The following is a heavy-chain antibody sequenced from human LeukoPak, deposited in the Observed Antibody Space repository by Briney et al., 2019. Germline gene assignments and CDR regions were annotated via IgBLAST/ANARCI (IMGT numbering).Heavy chain of an antibody. J-gene: IGHJ2*01. D-gene: IGHD1-26*01. CDR1: GGSISSYY. Sequence: PSETLSLTCTVSGGSISSYYWSWIRQPPGKGLEWIGYIYYSGSTNYNPSLKSRVTISVDTSMNQFSLKLSSVTAADTAVYYCARSDTWELPNYWYFDLWGRGTLVTVSS. V-gene: IGHV4-59*01. CDR2: IYYSGST. CDR3: ARSDTWELPNYWYFDL.